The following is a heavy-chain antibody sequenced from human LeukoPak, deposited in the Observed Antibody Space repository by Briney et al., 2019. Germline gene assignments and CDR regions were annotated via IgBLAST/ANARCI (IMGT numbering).Heavy chain of an antibody. CDR1: GFTFSSYW. J-gene: IGHJ4*02. Sequence: GGSLRLSCAASGFTFSSYWMSWVRQAPGKGLEWVSYISSSSSTIYYADSVKGRFIISRDNAKNSLYLQINSLRDEDTAVYYCAREHSSSSGSVSDYWGQGTLVTVSS. D-gene: IGHD6-6*01. V-gene: IGHV3-48*02. CDR3: AREHSSSSGSVSDY. CDR2: ISSSSSTI.